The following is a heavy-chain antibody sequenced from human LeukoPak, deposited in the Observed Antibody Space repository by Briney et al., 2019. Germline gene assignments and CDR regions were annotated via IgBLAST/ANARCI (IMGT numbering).Heavy chain of an antibody. Sequence: SETLSLTCTVSGGSISSGSYYWSWIRQPAGKGLEWIGRIYTSGSTNYNPSLKSRVTISVDTSKNQFSLKLSSVTAADTAVYYCARLDFLEWLRVDYWGQGTLVTVSS. D-gene: IGHD3-3*01. CDR1: GGSISSGSYY. CDR3: ARLDFLEWLRVDY. J-gene: IGHJ4*02. CDR2: IYTSGST. V-gene: IGHV4-61*02.